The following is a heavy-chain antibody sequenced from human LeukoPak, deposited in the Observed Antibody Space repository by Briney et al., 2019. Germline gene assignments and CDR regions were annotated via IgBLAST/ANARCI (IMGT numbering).Heavy chain of an antibody. CDR1: GFTFSTYW. Sequence: GGSLRLSCAASGFTFSTYWMNWYRQAPGKGLEWVGNINQEASERNYVDSVRGRFTISRDKAKNSLHLKMNSLRAEDTAVYYCATDRDNSDWQKRFDYWGQGTLVTVSS. J-gene: IGHJ4*02. V-gene: IGHV3-7*01. CDR3: ATDRDNSDWQKRFDY. D-gene: IGHD2-21*02. CDR2: INQEASER.